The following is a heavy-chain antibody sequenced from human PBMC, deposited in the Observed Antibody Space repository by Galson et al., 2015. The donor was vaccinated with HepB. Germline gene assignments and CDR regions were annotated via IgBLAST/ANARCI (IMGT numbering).Heavy chain of an antibody. CDR1: GFTFSSYA. CDR3: ARALRHDAFDI. J-gene: IGHJ3*02. CDR2: ISYDGSNK. Sequence: SLRLSCAASGFTFSSYAMHWVRQAPGKGLEWVAVISYDGSNKYYADSVKGRFTISSDNSKNTLYLQMNSLRAEDTAVYYCARALRHDAFDIWGQGTMVTVSS. V-gene: IGHV3-30-3*01.